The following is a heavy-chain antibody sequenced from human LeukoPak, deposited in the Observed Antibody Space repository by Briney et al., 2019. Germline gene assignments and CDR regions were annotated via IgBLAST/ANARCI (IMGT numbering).Heavy chain of an antibody. CDR1: GFILRSHA. V-gene: IGHV3-64D*06. CDR3: VKDNEAGGSPFDR. Sequence: GGSLRLSCSASGFILRSHAMHWVRQAPGKGLEYVSRISDNGGSTYYADSVKGRFTISRDNSKNTLYLQMSSLRAVDTAVYYCVKDNEAGGSPFDRWDQGTLVTVSS. D-gene: IGHD1-1*01. J-gene: IGHJ4*02. CDR2: ISDNGGST.